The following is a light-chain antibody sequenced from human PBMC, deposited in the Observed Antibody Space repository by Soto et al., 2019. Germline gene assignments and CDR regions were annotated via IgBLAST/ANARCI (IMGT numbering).Light chain of an antibody. CDR2: DAS. CDR3: QQYENYWT. CDR1: QGISSW. J-gene: IGKJ1*01. V-gene: IGKV1-5*01. Sequence: DIQMTQSPSTLSATAGDRVTITCRASQGISSWLAWYQHKPGKAPKLLIYDASNLDSGVPSRFSGSGSGTEFSLTISNLQPDDRATYYCQQYENYWTFGQGTKVDIK.